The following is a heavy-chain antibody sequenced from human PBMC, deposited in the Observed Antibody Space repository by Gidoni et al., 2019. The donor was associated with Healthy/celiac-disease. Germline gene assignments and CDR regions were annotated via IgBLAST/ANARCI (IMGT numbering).Heavy chain of an antibody. V-gene: IGHV5-51*01. CDR1: GSSFTSSW. D-gene: IGHD3-22*01. Sequence: EVQLVQSGAEVKKPGESLKLSGKGSGSSFTSSWIGRVRQMPGKGLEWMGIIYPGDSDTRYSPSFQGQVTISADKSISTAYLQWSSLKASDTAMYYCARRGGYYYDSSGYYGDWGQGTLVTVSS. CDR2: IYPGDSDT. J-gene: IGHJ4*02. CDR3: ARRGGYYYDSSGYYGD.